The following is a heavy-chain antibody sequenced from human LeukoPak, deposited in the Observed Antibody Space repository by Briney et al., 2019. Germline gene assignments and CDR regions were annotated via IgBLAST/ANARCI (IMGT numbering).Heavy chain of an antibody. D-gene: IGHD3-22*01. CDR1: GFTFSNAW. J-gene: IGHJ4*02. CDR3: TGHDYYDSSGYWPFDY. Sequence: GGSLRLSCAASGFTFSNAWMSWVRQAPGKGLEWVGRIKSKTDGGTTDYAAPVKGRFTISRDDSKNTLYLQMNSLKIEDTAVYYCTGHDYYDSSGYWPFDYWGQGTLVTVSS. CDR2: IKSKTDGGTT. V-gene: IGHV3-15*01.